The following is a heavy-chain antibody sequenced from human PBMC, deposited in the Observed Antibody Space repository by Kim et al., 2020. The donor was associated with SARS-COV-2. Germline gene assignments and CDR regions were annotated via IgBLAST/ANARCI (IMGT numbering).Heavy chain of an antibody. Sequence: GGSLRLSCAASGFTFSSYSMNWFRQAPGKGLEWVSYISSSSSTIYYSDSVKGRFTISRDNAKNSLYLQMNSLRDEDTAVYYCARSQSGYFDYWGQETLVTVSS. CDR1: GFTFSSYS. V-gene: IGHV3-48*02. CDR2: ISSSSSTI. CDR3: ARSQSGYFDY. J-gene: IGHJ4*02.